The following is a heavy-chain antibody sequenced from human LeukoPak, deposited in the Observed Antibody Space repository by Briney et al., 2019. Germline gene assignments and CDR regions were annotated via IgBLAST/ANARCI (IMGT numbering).Heavy chain of an antibody. J-gene: IGHJ5*02. CDR2: IIPIFGTA. Sequence: VKVSCKASGGTFSSYAISWVRQAPGQGLEWMGGIIPIFGTANYAQKFQGRVTITADESTSTAYMELSSLRSEDTAVYYCARSLRFLEWFVGFDPWGQGTLVTVSS. CDR3: ARSLRFLEWFVGFDP. D-gene: IGHD3-3*01. CDR1: GGTFSSYA. V-gene: IGHV1-69*13.